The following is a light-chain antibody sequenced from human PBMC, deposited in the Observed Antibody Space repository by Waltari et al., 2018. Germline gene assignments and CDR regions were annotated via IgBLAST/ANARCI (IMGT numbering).Light chain of an antibody. CDR1: ESVKNN. Sequence: DVQLTHSPSTLSASVGDRVTITCRASESVKNNLAWYQHQPGKAPKVLVHKASGLESGFPSRFSCSGYGTEFTLTISSLEPDDFATYYCHQYNTLPLTFGGGTKVEIK. J-gene: IGKJ4*01. V-gene: IGKV1-5*03. CDR2: KAS. CDR3: HQYNTLPLT.